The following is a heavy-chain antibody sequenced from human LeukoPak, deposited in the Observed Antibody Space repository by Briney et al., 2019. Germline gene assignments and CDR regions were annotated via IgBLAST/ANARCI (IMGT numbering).Heavy chain of an antibody. CDR1: GFTVSSNY. CDR3: ARALVGAFDAFDI. Sequence: GGSLRLSCATSGFTVSSNYMSWVRQAPGKGLEWVPVIYSGGSTYYADSVKGRFTISRDNSKNTLHLQMNSLRAGDTAVYYCARALVGAFDAFDIWGQGTMVTVSS. V-gene: IGHV3-53*01. J-gene: IGHJ3*02. D-gene: IGHD1-26*01. CDR2: IYSGGST.